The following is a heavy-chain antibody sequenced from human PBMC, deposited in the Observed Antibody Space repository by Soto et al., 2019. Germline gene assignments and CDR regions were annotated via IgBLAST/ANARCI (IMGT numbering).Heavy chain of an antibody. CDR3: ARSQVTVAVPGL. J-gene: IGHJ4*02. D-gene: IGHD2-21*02. Sequence: SETLCLTCPVSGGSISRYYWSWIRKPAGKGLEWIGYIHYSGSTFYNPSLKSRVTISVDTSKNQFSLNLTSVTAADTAMYYCARSQVTVAVPGLWGQGTLVTVSS. CDR2: IHYSGST. V-gene: IGHV4-59*08. CDR1: GGSISRYY.